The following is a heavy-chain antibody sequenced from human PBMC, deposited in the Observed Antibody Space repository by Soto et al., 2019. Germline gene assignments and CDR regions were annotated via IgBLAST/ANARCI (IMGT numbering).Heavy chain of an antibody. CDR1: SDSGSSYK. J-gene: IGHJ6*02. CDR3: VRQGFGPLHGLVDV. CDR2: IDKNGGI. V-gene: IGHV4-59*08. D-gene: IGHD3-10*01. Sequence: QVQLQESGPGLVKPSETLSLTCTVSSDSGSSYKWSWIRQTPGKGLGWIGYIDKNGGISYNPSLRSRITITISIDTSTKQVSLRLSSVTAADTAVYYCVRQGFGPLHGLVDVWGQGTTVTVSS.